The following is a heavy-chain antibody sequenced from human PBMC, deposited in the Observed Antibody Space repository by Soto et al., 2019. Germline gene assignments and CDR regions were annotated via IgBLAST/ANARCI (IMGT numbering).Heavy chain of an antibody. CDR2: IKQDGSEK. V-gene: IGHV3-7*01. CDR1: GFTFSSYW. CDR3: ARESRYYYDSSGYCDY. D-gene: IGHD3-22*01. Sequence: EVQLVESGGGLVQPGGSLRLSCAASGFTFSSYWMSWVRQAPGKGLEWVANIKQDGSEKYYVDSVKGRFTISRDNAKNSLYLQINSLRAEDTAVYYCARESRYYYDSSGYCDYWGQGTLVTVSS. J-gene: IGHJ4*02.